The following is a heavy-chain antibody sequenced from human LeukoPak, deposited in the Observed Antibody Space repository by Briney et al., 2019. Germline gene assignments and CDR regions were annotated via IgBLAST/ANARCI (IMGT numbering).Heavy chain of an antibody. CDR3: AKDLRQQLDSPRTSNDAFDV. CDR2: IKEDGSEK. Sequence: GGSLRLSCAASGFTFSSYWMSWVRQAPGKGLEWVANIKEDGSEKYYVDSVKGRFTISRDNSKNTLYLQMNSLRAEDTAVYYCAKDLRQQLDSPRTSNDAFDVWGRGTMVTVSS. D-gene: IGHD6-13*01. V-gene: IGHV3-7*03. J-gene: IGHJ3*01. CDR1: GFTFSSYW.